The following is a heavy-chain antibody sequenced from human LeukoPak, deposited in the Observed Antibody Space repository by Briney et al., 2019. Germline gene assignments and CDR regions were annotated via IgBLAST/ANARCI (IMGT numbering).Heavy chain of an antibody. Sequence: SETLSLTCAVYGGSFSGYYWSWIRQPPGKGLEWIGEINHSGSTNYNPSLKSRVTISVDTSKNQFSLKLSSVTAADTAVYYCARENPSYYYDSSGYYYGGYGMDVWGQGTTVTVSS. CDR3: ARENPSYYYDSSGYYYGGYGMDV. J-gene: IGHJ6*02. CDR2: INHSGST. D-gene: IGHD3-22*01. V-gene: IGHV4-34*01. CDR1: GGSFSGYY.